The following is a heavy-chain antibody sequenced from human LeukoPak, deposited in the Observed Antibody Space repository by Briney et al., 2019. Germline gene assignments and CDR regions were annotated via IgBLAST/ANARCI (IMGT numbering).Heavy chain of an antibody. CDR1: GGSISSYY. V-gene: IGHV4-59*01. D-gene: IGHD3-22*01. CDR2: IYYSGST. CDR3: ARATYYYDSSGYYYFWYFDL. Sequence: SETLSLTCTVSGGSISSYYRSWIRQPPGKGLEWIGYIYYSGSTNYNPSLKSRVTISVDTSKNQLSLKLSSVTAADTAVYYCARATYYYDSSGYYYFWYFDLWGRGTLVTVSS. J-gene: IGHJ2*01.